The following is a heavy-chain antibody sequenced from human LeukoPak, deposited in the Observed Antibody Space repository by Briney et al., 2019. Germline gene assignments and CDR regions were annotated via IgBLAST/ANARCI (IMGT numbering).Heavy chain of an antibody. CDR3: IRGLGGAGDY. CDR1: GFTFSSYA. D-gene: IGHD3-3*01. V-gene: IGHV3-23*01. CDR2: ISDTGGRT. Sequence: GGSLRLSCAASGFTFSSYAMSWVRQAPGKGLEWLSGISDTGGRTYYADSVKGRFTISRDNAKNTLYLQMNSLRAEDTAVYYCIRGLGGAGDYWGQGTLVTVSS. J-gene: IGHJ4*02.